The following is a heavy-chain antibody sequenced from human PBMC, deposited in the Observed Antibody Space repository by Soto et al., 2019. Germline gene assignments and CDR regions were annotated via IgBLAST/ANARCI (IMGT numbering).Heavy chain of an antibody. Sequence: QVQLVESGGGVVQPGRSLRLSCAASGFTFSSYAMHWVRQAPGKGLEWVAVISYDGSNKYDADSVKGRFTISRDNSKNTLYLQMNSLRAEDTAVYYCARVGEYCGGDCYSCDYWGQGTLVTVSS. CDR3: ARVGEYCGGDCYSCDY. CDR2: ISYDGSNK. D-gene: IGHD2-21*02. J-gene: IGHJ4*02. V-gene: IGHV3-30-3*01. CDR1: GFTFSSYA.